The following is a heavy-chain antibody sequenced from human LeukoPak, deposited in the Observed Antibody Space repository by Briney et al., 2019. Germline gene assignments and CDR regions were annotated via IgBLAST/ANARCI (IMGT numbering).Heavy chain of an antibody. J-gene: IGHJ4*02. CDR1: GYSFTSYW. Sequence: GESLKISCKGSGYSFTSYWIGWVRQMPGKGLEGMGIIYPGDSDTRYSPSFQGQVTISADKSISTAYLQWSSLKASDTAMYYCARGLYYGSGKVPFDYWGQGTLVTVSS. CDR3: ARGLYYGSGKVPFDY. V-gene: IGHV5-51*01. D-gene: IGHD3-10*01. CDR2: IYPGDSDT.